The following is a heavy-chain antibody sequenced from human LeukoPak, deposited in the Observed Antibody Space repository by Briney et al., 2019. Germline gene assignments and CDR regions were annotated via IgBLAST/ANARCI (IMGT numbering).Heavy chain of an antibody. CDR1: GYSISSGYY. J-gene: IGHJ6*03. V-gene: IGHV4-38-2*01. D-gene: IGHD6-19*01. Sequence: SETLSLTCAVSGYSISSGYYWGWIRQPPGKGLEWIGSIYHSGSTYYNPSLKSRVTISVDTSKNQFSLKLSSVTAADTAVYYCARPYIAVAGSRRNYYYYMDVWGKGTTVTVSS. CDR3: ARPYIAVAGSRRNYYYYMDV. CDR2: IYHSGST.